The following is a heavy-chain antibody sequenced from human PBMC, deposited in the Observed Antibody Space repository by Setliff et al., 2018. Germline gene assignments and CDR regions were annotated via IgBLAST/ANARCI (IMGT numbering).Heavy chain of an antibody. D-gene: IGHD6-13*01. J-gene: IGHJ5*02. V-gene: IGHV1-18*01. Sequence: ASVTVSCKASGYTFTSYGISWVRQAPGQGLEWMGWISAYNGNTNYAQKLQGRVTMTTDTSTSTAYMELRSLRSDDTAVYYCARGYSSSWQSRMGFDPWGQGTLVTVSS. CDR2: ISAYNGNT. CDR1: GYTFTSYG. CDR3: ARGYSSSWQSRMGFDP.